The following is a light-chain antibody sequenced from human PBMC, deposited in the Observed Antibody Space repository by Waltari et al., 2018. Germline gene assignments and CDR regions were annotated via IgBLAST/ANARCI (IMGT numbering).Light chain of an antibody. J-gene: IGLJ3*02. CDR1: KLGDRY. CDR3: QAWDSRGV. Sequence: SSELTQPPSVAVSPGQRANITCSGDKLGDRYVSWYQQKPGQSPILIIYQATKRPSGIPERFAGSNSGNTATLTIGGTQTRDEADYYCQAWDSRGVFGGGTKLTVL. V-gene: IGLV3-1*01. CDR2: QAT.